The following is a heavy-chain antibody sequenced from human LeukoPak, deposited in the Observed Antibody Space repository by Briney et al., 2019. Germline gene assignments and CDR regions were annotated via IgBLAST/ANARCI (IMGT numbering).Heavy chain of an antibody. D-gene: IGHD3-10*01. CDR1: GFTFSSYG. CDR3: AKDVLLWFGEPYDY. V-gene: IGHV3-30*02. J-gene: IGHJ4*02. Sequence: GGSLRLSCAASGFTFSSYGMHWVRQAPGKGLEWVAFIRYDGSNKYYADSVKGRFTISRGNSKNTLYLQMNSLRAEDTAVYYCAKDVLLWFGEPYDYWGQGTLVTVSS. CDR2: IRYDGSNK.